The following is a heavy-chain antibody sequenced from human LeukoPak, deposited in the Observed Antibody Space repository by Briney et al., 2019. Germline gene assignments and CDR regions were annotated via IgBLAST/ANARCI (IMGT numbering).Heavy chain of an antibody. CDR1: GYSFTSYW. CDR2: IYPGDSDT. D-gene: IGHD2-15*01. V-gene: IGHV5-51*01. CDR3: ARHSRVLGYCSGGSCYIDY. J-gene: IGHJ4*02. Sequence: GEPLKISCKGSGYSFTSYWIGWVRQMPGKGLEWMGIIYPGDSDTRYSPSFQGQVTISADKSISTAYLQWSSLKASDTAMYYCARHSRVLGYCSGGSCYIDYWGQGTLVTVSS.